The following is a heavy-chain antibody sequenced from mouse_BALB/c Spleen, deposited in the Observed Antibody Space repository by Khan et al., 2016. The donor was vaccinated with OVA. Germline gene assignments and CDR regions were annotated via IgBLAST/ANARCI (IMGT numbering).Heavy chain of an antibody. V-gene: IGHV5-17*02. J-gene: IGHJ1*01. CDR3: ARSGGNFHWYFDV. CDR2: VSSGSSTI. CDR1: GFTFSSFG. Sequence: EVQGVESGGGLVQPGGSRKLSWAASGFTFSSFGMHWVRQAPKKGLEWVAYVSSGSSTIYYVDTVKGRFTISRDNPKNTLFLQMTSLRSEDTAMYYCARSGGNFHWYFDVWGAGTSVTVSS. D-gene: IGHD2-1*01.